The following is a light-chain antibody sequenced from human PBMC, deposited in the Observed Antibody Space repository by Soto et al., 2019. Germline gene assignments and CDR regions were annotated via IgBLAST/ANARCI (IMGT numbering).Light chain of an antibody. Sequence: DIQMTQSPSSLSASVGDRVTITCRASQGISNYLAWYQHKPGKVPKLLIYVASTLQSEVPSRFSGSGSGTDFTLTISSLQPEDVATYYCQKYNSALWTFGQGTKVEIK. V-gene: IGKV1-27*01. J-gene: IGKJ1*01. CDR1: QGISNY. CDR2: VAS. CDR3: QKYNSALWT.